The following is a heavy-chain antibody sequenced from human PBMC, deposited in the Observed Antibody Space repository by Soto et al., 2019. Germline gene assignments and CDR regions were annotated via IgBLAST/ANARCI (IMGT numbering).Heavy chain of an antibody. V-gene: IGHV1-69*01. CDR3: ARDRRGTVTTGGMDV. Sequence: SVKVSCTASGGTFSSYAISWVRQAPGQGLEWMRGIIPIFGTANYAQKYQGRVTITADESTSTAYMELSSLRSEDTAVYYCARDRRGTVTTGGMDVWGQGTTVTVSS. D-gene: IGHD4-17*01. CDR1: GGTFSSYA. CDR2: IIPIFGTA. J-gene: IGHJ6*02.